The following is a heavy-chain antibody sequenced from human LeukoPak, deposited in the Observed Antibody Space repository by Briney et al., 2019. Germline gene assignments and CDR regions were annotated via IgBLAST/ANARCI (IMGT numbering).Heavy chain of an antibody. CDR2: INHSGST. D-gene: IGHD1-1*01. CDR3: ARPFHNLDY. V-gene: IGHV4-34*01. CDR1: GGSFSGYY. Sequence: SETPSLTCAVYGGSFSGYYWSWIRQPPGKGLEWIGEINHSGSTNYNPSLKSRVTISVDTSKNQFSLKLSSVTAADTAVYYCARPFHNLDYWGQGTLVTVSS. J-gene: IGHJ4*02.